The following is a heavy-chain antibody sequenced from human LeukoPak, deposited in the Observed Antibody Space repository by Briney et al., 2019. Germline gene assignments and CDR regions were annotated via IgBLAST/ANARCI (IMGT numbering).Heavy chain of an antibody. CDR3: ARGGGLDP. V-gene: IGHV4-39*01. J-gene: IGHJ5*02. D-gene: IGHD3-16*01. Sequence: SETLSLTCTVSGGSISSSSYYWGWIRQPPGKGLEWIGSIYYSGSTYYNPSLKSRVTISVDTSKNQFSLKLSSVTAADTAVYYCARGGGLDPWGQGTLVTVSS. CDR2: IYYSGST. CDR1: GGSISSSSYY.